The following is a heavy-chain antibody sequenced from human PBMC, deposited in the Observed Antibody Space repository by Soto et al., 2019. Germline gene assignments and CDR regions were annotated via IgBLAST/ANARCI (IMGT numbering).Heavy chain of an antibody. Sequence: SETLSLTCTVSGGSISSGGYYWSWIRQPPGKGLEWIGYIYYSGSTNYNPSLKSRVTISVDTSKNQFSLKLSSVTAADTAVYYCAKFTDYGDSRLVSYNWFDPWGQGTLVTVSS. J-gene: IGHJ5*02. D-gene: IGHD4-17*01. CDR1: GGSISSGGYY. CDR3: AKFTDYGDSRLVSYNWFDP. CDR2: IYYSGST. V-gene: IGHV4-61*08.